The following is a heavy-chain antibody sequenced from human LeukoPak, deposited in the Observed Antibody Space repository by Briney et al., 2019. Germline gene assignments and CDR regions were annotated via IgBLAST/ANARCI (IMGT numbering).Heavy chain of an antibody. CDR1: GFFFSTCV. V-gene: IGHV3-23*01. D-gene: IGHD2-15*01. CDR2: IKGSGADT. J-gene: IGHJ6*02. Sequence: PGGSLRLSCAASGFFFSTCVMNWVCQAPGKGLEWIAAIKGSGADTYYADSVKGRFSISRDNSKNTLFLQINSLRVEDTAIYYCTIQCSGSSCRLPDVWGQGTTVTVSS. CDR3: TIQCSGSSCRLPDV.